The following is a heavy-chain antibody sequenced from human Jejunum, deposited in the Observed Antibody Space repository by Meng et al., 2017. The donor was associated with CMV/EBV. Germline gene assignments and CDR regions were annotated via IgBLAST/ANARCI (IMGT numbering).Heavy chain of an antibody. CDR1: GCHFIAYA. Sequence: GCHFIAYARRWVRQAPGKGLEWVAVLQYDDSSETYADSVQGRFTISRENPKNTLYLQMNSLRPEDTAIYYCARDRGSGSRWYWHFDLWGRGTLVTVSS. D-gene: IGHD6-13*01. V-gene: IGHV3-30*04. CDR3: ARDRGSGSRWYWHFDL. CDR2: LQYDDSSE. J-gene: IGHJ2*01.